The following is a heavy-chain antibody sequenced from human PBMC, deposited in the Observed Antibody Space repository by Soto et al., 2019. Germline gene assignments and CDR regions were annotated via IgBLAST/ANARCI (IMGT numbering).Heavy chain of an antibody. CDR3: ARIKLVEWFFINVDVYDMDV. CDR1: GFSLSDYA. Sequence: PGGSLRLSCVASGFSLSDYAVNWVRQAPGKGLEWVSFISSDSRTIYYADSVEGRFTVSRDNARNSVSLQMDSLRDEDAAVYYCARIKLVEWFFINVDVYDMDVWGQGPPVTVSS. V-gene: IGHV3-48*02. CDR2: ISSDSRTI. D-gene: IGHD3-3*01. J-gene: IGHJ6*02.